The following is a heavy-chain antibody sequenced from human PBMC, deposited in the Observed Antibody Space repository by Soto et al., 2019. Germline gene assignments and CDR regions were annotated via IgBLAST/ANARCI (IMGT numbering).Heavy chain of an antibody. J-gene: IGHJ5*02. CDR1: GGSISTSNW. CDR2: IYYNGIGIT. Sequence: PSETLSLTCAVSGGSISTSNWRRWVRQPPGNGLEYVGYIYYNGIGITDYNPSLKSRGTISVDTSKKQFSLKLSSVTAADTAVYYCARGVSDSSSFFDAWGQGTLVTVS. D-gene: IGHD6-13*01. CDR3: ARGVSDSSSFFDA. V-gene: IGHV4-4*02.